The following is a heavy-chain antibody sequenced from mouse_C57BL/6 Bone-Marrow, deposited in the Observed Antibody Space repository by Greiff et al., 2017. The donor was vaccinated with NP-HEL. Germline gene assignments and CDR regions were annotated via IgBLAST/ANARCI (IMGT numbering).Heavy chain of an antibody. D-gene: IGHD2-12*01. Sequence: QVQLQQSGAELAKPGASVKLSCKASGYTFTSYWMHWVKQRPGQGLEWIGYINPSSGYTKYNQKFKDKATLTADKSSSTAYMQLSSLTYEDSAVXYCARLRRGVYWYFDVWGTGTTVTVSS. CDR3: ARLRRGVYWYFDV. CDR1: GYTFTSYW. V-gene: IGHV1-7*01. J-gene: IGHJ1*03. CDR2: INPSSGYT.